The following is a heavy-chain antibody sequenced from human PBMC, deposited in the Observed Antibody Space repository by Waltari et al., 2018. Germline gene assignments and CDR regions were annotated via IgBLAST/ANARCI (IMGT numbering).Heavy chain of an antibody. CDR2: INTRKGGT. CDR1: GYPFTSYY. V-gene: IGHV1-2*02. Sequence: QVQLVQSGAEVTKPGASVKVSCKTSGYPFTSYYMHWVRQAPGQGLAWMGWINTRKGGTNYAQKYQGRVTMTRDTSISTAYMELSRLISNDTAVYYCARTYQSGSYSDYWGQGTPVTVSS. CDR3: ARTYQSGSYSDY. J-gene: IGHJ4*02. D-gene: IGHD1-26*01.